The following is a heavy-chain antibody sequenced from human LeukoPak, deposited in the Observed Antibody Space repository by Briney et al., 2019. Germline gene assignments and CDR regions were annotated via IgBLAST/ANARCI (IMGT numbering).Heavy chain of an antibody. Sequence: SETLSLTCTVSGGSISSYCWSWIRQPAGKGLEWIGRICASGSTNYHPSLKSRVTMSVDTSKNQFSLRLSSVTAADTAVYYCARVRIAVAGTYFYYMDVWGKGTTVTVSS. J-gene: IGHJ6*03. V-gene: IGHV4-4*07. CDR2: ICASGST. CDR1: GGSISSYC. CDR3: ARVRIAVAGTYFYYMDV. D-gene: IGHD6-19*01.